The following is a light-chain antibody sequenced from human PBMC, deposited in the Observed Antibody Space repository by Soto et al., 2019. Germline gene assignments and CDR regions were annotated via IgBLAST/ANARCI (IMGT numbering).Light chain of an antibody. V-gene: IGLV2-8*01. J-gene: IGLJ3*02. CDR1: SSDIGGHNY. CDR2: EVT. Sequence: QSALTQPPSASGSPGQSVTISCIGTSSDIGGHNYVSWYQQQPGKAPKLMIYEVTKRPSGVPDRFSGSKSGNAASLTVSGLQAEDEADYYCSSFAGSSNLVFGGGTKVTVL. CDR3: SSFAGSSNLV.